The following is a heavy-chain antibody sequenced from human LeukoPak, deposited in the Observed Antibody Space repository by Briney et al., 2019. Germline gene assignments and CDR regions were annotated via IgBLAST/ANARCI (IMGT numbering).Heavy chain of an antibody. CDR1: GFTFDDYA. V-gene: IGHV3-43*02. J-gene: IGHJ4*02. CDR2: ISGDCGST. Sequence: GGSLRLSCAASGFTFDDYAMHWVRQAPGKGLEWVSLISGDCGSTYYADSVKGRFTISRDNGKNSLYLQMNSLRTEDTALYYCAKNVGSFYYFDYWGQGTLVTVSS. CDR3: AKNVGSFYYFDY. D-gene: IGHD2/OR15-2a*01.